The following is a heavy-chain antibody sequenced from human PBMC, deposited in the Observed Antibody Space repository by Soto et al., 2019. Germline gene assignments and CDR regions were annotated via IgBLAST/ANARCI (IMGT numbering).Heavy chain of an antibody. CDR2: FYDTGFI. J-gene: IGHJ5*02. Sequence: HPGGSLRLACAASGFTVSVDSMIWVRQAPGKGLEWASLFYDTGFIHYADSVKGRFTISRDNSKNTLYLQMNSLRAEDTAVYFCARHDWLDPWGQGTLVTVSS. CDR1: GFTVSVDS. V-gene: IGHV3-53*01. CDR3: ARHDWLDP.